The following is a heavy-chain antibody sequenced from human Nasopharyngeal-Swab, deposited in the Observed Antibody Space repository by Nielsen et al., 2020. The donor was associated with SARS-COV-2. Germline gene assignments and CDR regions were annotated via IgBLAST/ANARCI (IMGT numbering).Heavy chain of an antibody. CDR2: ISIGGVST. CDR1: RFNYA. J-gene: IGHJ4*02. D-gene: IGHD3-22*01. V-gene: IGHV3-23*01. CDR3: TADTARSDRSSHDF. Sequence: GESLKISCAASRFNYAMSWVRQAPGKGLEWVASISIGGVSTYYAGSVKGRFTISRDNPKRTLYLQMNNIQAEDTAVYYCTADTARSDRSSHDFWGQGTLVTVSS.